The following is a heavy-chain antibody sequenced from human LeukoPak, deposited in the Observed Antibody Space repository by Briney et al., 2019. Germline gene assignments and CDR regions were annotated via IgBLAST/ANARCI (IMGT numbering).Heavy chain of an antibody. CDR3: ARDNSRLKDY. V-gene: IGHV3-48*03. CDR1: GFTFSDFD. D-gene: IGHD6-19*01. J-gene: IGHJ4*02. CDR2: IGSGGSTI. Sequence: GGSLRLSCAASGFTFSDFDMNWVRQAPGKGLEWISYIGSGGSTIYYADSVRGRFTISRDNANSSLYLQVNSLRAEDTAVYYCARDNSRLKDYWGQGTLVTVSS.